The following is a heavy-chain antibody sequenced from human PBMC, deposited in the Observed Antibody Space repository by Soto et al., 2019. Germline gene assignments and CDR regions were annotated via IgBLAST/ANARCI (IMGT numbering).Heavy chain of an antibody. CDR3: ARHRGSSSSFMYV. J-gene: IGHJ6*02. CDR2: IDPSDSYT. Sequence: GESLKISCRGSGYRFTSYWISWVRQMPGKGLEWLGRIDPSDSYTNYSPSFQGHVTISADKSISTAYLQWSSLKASDTAMYYCARHRGSSSSFMYVWGQGTTVTV. CDR1: GYRFTSYW. D-gene: IGHD6-6*01. V-gene: IGHV5-10-1*01.